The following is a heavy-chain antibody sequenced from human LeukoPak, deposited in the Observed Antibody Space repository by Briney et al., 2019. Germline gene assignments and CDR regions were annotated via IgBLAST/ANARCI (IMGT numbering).Heavy chain of an antibody. D-gene: IGHD2/OR15-2a*01. CDR1: GFNFASYG. CDR3: ARVSESGNSDY. J-gene: IGHJ4*02. V-gene: IGHV3-33*01. CDR2: IWYDGKNK. Sequence: GGSLRLSCAAAGFNFASYGIHWVRQVPGKWLDWVAVIWYDGKNKHYADSVKCRFTISRDTSKNTVSLQMNSLRAEDTAVYYCARVSESGNSDYWGQGTLVTVSS.